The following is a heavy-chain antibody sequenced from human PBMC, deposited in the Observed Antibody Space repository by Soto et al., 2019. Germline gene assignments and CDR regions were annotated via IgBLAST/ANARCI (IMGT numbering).Heavy chain of an antibody. J-gene: IGHJ1*01. Sequence: EVQLVESGGGLVQPGRSLRLSCAASGFTFDDYAMHWVRQAPGKGLEWVSGISWNSGSIGYADSVKGRLTNSRDNAKNFLYLQMYSLRADDTALYYCALHRCSFGPEYFPHSVQGTLVPLSS. CDR2: ISWNSGSI. V-gene: IGHV3-9*01. D-gene: IGHD2-15*01. CDR1: GFTFDDYA. CDR3: ALHRCSFGPEYFPH.